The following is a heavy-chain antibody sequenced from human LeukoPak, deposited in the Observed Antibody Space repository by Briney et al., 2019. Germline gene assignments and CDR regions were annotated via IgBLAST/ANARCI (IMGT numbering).Heavy chain of an antibody. J-gene: IGHJ4*02. CDR1: GFTFSSYG. CDR3: AREGPRGNSQFDY. D-gene: IGHD4-23*01. Sequence: GGSLRLSCAASGFTFSSYGMHWVRQAPGKGLEWVALIWYDGSNKYYADSVKGRLTISRDNSKNTLYLQMNSLRAEDTAVYYCAREGPRGNSQFDYWGQGTLVTASS. CDR2: IWYDGSNK. V-gene: IGHV3-33*01.